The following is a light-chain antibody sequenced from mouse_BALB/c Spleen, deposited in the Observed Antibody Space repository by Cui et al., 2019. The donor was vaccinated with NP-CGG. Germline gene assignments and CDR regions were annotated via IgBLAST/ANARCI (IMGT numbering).Light chain of an antibody. V-gene: IGLV1*01. J-gene: IGLJ1*01. CDR2: GTN. CDR3: ALWYSNHWV. CDR1: TGAVTTSNH. Sequence: QAGVTQEPALTTSPGETVTHTCRSSTGAVTTSNHANWVQEKPDHLFTGLIGGTNNRAPGVPARFSGSLIGDKAALTITGAQTEDEAIYFCALWYSNHWVFGGGTKLTVL.